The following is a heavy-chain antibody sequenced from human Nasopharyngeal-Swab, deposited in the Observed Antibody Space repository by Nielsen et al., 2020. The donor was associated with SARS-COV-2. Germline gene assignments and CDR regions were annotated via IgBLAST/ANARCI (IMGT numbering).Heavy chain of an antibody. Sequence: WVRQAPGQGLEWMGWINTNTGNPTYAQGFTGRFVFSLDTSVSTAYLQISGLKAEDTAVYYCAREGSDGSGPGDFDYWGQGTLVTVSS. CDR2: INTNTGNP. J-gene: IGHJ4*02. V-gene: IGHV7-4-1*02. CDR3: AREGSDGSGPGDFDY. D-gene: IGHD3-10*01.